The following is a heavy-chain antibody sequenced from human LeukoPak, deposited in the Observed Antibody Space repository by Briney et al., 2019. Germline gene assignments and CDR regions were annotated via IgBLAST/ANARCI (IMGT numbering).Heavy chain of an antibody. CDR1: GFTFSRCA. D-gene: IGHD4-23*01. Sequence: TGGSLRLSCAASGFTFSRCAMSWVRQAPGKGLEWVSAISGSGGSTYYADSVKGRFTISRDNSKNTLYLQMNSLRAEDTAVYYCAKARLRWYFFDYWGQGTLVTVSS. CDR2: ISGSGGST. J-gene: IGHJ4*02. CDR3: AKARLRWYFFDY. V-gene: IGHV3-23*01.